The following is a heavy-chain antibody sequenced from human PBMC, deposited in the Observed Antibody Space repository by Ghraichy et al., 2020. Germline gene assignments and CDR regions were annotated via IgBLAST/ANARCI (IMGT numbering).Heavy chain of an antibody. V-gene: IGHV4-59*01. D-gene: IGHD4-23*01. J-gene: IGHJ4*02. Sequence: SETLSLTCTVSGGSISGYYWSWIRQPPGKGLKWIGYIYYSGSTNYNPSLKSRVTISVDTSKNQFSLKLSSVTAADTAVYYCARDLGGNNIDYWGQGTLVTVSS. CDR2: IYYSGST. CDR3: ARDLGGNNIDY. CDR1: GGSISGYY.